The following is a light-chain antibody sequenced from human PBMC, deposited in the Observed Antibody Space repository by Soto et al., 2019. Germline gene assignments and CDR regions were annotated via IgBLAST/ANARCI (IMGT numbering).Light chain of an antibody. V-gene: IGKV1-5*03. Sequence: DIQMTQSPSTLSASVGDRVTITCRARQYISSWLAWYQQKPGKAPKLLIYKASSLESGVPSRFSGSGSGTEFNLTISSLQPDDFATYYCQQYNSQRTFGQGTKVEIK. CDR1: QYISSW. CDR3: QQYNSQRT. CDR2: KAS. J-gene: IGKJ1*01.